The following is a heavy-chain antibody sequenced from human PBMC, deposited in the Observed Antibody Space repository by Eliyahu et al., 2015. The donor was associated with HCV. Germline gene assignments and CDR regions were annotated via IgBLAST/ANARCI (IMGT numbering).Heavy chain of an antibody. V-gene: IGHV3-30*18. CDR3: AKPSLRFLDWDFDH. CDR2: ISYDGSNK. CDR1: GFTFSDYG. J-gene: IGHJ4*02. Sequence: QVHLVESGGGVVQPGRSLRLSCAASGFTFSDYGMHWVRQAPGKGLEWVAVISYDGSNKYYADSVKGRFTVSRDNSKNTLFLQVNSLRAEDTAVYFCAKPSLRFLDWDFDHWGQGTLVTVSS. D-gene: IGHD3-3*01.